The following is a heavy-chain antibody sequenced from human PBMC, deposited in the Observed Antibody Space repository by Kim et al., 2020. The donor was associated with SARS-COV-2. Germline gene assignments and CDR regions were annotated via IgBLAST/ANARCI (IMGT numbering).Heavy chain of an antibody. CDR2: ISAYNGNT. V-gene: IGHV1-18*01. Sequence: ASVKVSCKVSGYTFTSYGISWVRQAPGQGLEWMGWISAYNGNTNYAQKLQGRVTMTTDTSTSTAYMELKSLRSDDTAVYYCARGQYYDILTGPTNYYYYGMDVWGQGTTVTVSS. J-gene: IGHJ6*02. CDR1: GYTFTSYG. D-gene: IGHD3-9*01. CDR3: ARGQYYDILTGPTNYYYYGMDV.